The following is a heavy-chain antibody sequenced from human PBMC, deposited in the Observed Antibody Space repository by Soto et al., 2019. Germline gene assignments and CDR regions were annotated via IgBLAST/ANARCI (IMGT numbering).Heavy chain of an antibody. Sequence: PGGSLRLSCLASGFTFASCGMNWVRQAPGKGLEWVAGISQTGANTYYADSVRGRFIISRDNSRNTVSLEMNSLRGEDSALYYCEMDGAKTTWNFDFWGQGIKVTVAS. CDR3: EMDGAKTTWNFDF. CDR2: ISQTGANT. D-gene: IGHD1-1*01. J-gene: IGHJ4*02. CDR1: GFTFASCG. V-gene: IGHV3-23*01.